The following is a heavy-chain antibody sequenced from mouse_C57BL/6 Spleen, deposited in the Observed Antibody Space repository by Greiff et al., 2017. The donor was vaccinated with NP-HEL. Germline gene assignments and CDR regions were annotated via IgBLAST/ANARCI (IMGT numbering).Heavy chain of an antibody. V-gene: IGHV5-17*01. CDR2: ISSGSSTI. J-gene: IGHJ4*01. Sequence: EVQGVESGGGLVKPGGSLKLSCAASGFTFSDYGMHWVRQAPEKGLEWVAYISSGSSTIYYADTVKGRFTISRDNAKNTLFLQMTSLRSEDTAMYYCAREDYDYDGDYYAMDYWGQGTSVTVSS. CDR1: GFTFSDYG. D-gene: IGHD2-4*01. CDR3: AREDYDYDGDYYAMDY.